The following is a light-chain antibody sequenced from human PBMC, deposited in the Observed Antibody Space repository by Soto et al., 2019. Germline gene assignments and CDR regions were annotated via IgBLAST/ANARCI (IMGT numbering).Light chain of an antibody. Sequence: ESVFTQAAGTLALSPGERATLSCRASQRVSSSYLAWYQQKPGQAPRLLIYGASSRATGIPDRFSGSGSGTDFTLTISRLEPEDFAVYYCQQYGSSPSFGPGTKV. CDR1: QRVSSSY. V-gene: IGKV3-20*01. J-gene: IGKJ3*01. CDR3: QQYGSSPS. CDR2: GAS.